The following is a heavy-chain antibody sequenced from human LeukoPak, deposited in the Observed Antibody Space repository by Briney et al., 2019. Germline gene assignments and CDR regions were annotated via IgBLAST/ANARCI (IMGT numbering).Heavy chain of an antibody. V-gene: IGHV3-30*02. CDR1: GFTFSSYG. D-gene: IGHD6-13*01. J-gene: IGHJ4*02. CDR2: IRFDGSNK. Sequence: GGSLRLSCAASGFTFSSYGMHWVRQGPGKGLEWVAFIRFDGSNKYYADSVKGRFTISRDNSKDTLYLQMNSLGGEDTAVYHCAKDPRYSRTSWGQGTPVTVSS. CDR3: AKDPRYSRTS.